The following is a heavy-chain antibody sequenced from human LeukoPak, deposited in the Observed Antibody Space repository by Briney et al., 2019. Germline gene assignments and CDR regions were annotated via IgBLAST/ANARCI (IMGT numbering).Heavy chain of an antibody. CDR1: GFTFGDYG. Sequence: GGSLRLSCTASGFTFGDYGMSWVRQAPGKGLEWVGFIRSKAYGGTTEYAASVKGRFTTSRDDSKSIAYLQVNSLKTEDTAVYYGTGSFGELSFFAHWGQGTLVTVSS. CDR3: TGSFGELSFFAH. V-gene: IGHV3-49*04. D-gene: IGHD3-10*01. CDR2: IRSKAYGGTT. J-gene: IGHJ4*02.